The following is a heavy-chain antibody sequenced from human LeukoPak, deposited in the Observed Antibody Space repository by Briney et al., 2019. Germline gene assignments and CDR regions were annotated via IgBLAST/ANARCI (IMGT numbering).Heavy chain of an antibody. J-gene: IGHJ5*02. CDR3: ARGRRDGYNFRGNWFDP. V-gene: IGHV4-34*01. CDR2: INHSGST. CDR1: GGSFSGYY. D-gene: IGHD5-24*01. Sequence: SETLSLTCAVYGGSFSGYYWSWIRQPPGKGLEWIGEINHSGSTNYNPSLKSRVTISVDTSKNQFSLKLSSVTAADTAVYYCARGRRDGYNFRGNWFDPWGQGTLVTVSS.